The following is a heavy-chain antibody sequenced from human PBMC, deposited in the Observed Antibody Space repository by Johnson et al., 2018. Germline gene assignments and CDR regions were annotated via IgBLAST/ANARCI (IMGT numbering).Heavy chain of an antibody. CDR3: AKSLHYGSGSPDGFDI. J-gene: IGHJ3*02. CDR1: RYCFTDYW. Sequence: VQLVESGAEVKKXGESLKISCKASRYCFTDYWIVWVRQMPGKGLEWMGIIFPDDSDTRYRPSLAGQVTLSVDKAISTAHLQWSSLTASDTAMYYCAKSLHYGSGSPDGFDIWGQGTMVTVSS. V-gene: IGHV5-51*01. CDR2: IFPDDSDT. D-gene: IGHD3-10*01.